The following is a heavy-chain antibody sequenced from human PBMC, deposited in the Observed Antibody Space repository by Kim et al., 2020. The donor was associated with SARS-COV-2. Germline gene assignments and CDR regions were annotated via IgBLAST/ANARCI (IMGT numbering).Heavy chain of an antibody. V-gene: IGHV4-34*01. CDR3: ASSSGDIVVVPAAIGPSIYYYYGMDV. CDR1: GGSFSGYY. J-gene: IGHJ6*02. D-gene: IGHD2-2*02. CDR2: INHSGST. Sequence: SETLSLTCAVYGGSFSGYYWSWIRQPPGKGLEWIGEINHSGSTNYNPSLKSRVTISVDTSKNQFSLKLSSVTAADTAVYYCASSSGDIVVVPAAIGPSIYYYYGMDVWGQGTTVTVSS.